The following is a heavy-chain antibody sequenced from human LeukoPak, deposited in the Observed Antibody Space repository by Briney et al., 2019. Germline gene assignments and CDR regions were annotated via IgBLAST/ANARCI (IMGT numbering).Heavy chain of an antibody. V-gene: IGHV4-34*01. CDR1: GGSFSGYY. CDR2: INHSGST. D-gene: IGHD6-13*01. J-gene: IGHJ6*02. Sequence: LETLSLTCAVYGGSFSGYYWSWIRQPPGKGLEWIGEINHSGSTNYNPSLKSRVTISVDTSKNQFSLKLSSVTAADTAVYYCARGLAAAGMRYYYYYGMDVWGQGTTVTVSS. CDR3: ARGLAAAGMRYYYYYGMDV.